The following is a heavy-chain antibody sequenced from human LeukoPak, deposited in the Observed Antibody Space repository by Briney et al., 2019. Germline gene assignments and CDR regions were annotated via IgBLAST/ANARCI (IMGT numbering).Heavy chain of an antibody. V-gene: IGHV4-30-4*08. CDR3: VRTEVSSGSEDY. D-gene: IGHD6-19*01. CDR1: GGSIISSAYY. CDR2: IYYSGST. Sequence: SXTLSLTCTVSGGSIISSAYYWSWIRQPQGKGLEWIGYIYYSGSTYYNPSLKSRVTISLDTSKNQFSLKLSSVTAADTAVYYCVRTEVSSGSEDYWGQGTLVTVSS. J-gene: IGHJ4*02.